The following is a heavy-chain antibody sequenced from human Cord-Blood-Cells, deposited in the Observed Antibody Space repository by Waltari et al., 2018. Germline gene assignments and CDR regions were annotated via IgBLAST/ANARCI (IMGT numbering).Heavy chain of an antibody. Sequence: QVQLQQWGAGLLKPSETLSLTCAVYGGSFSGYYWSWIRQPPGKGLEGIGEINHSGSTSYNPSLKSRVTISVDTSKNQFSLKLSSVTAADTAVYYCARVNGSGSYYDYWGQGTLVTVSS. CDR2: INHSGST. J-gene: IGHJ4*02. CDR1: GGSFSGYY. D-gene: IGHD3-10*01. CDR3: ARVNGSGSYYDY. V-gene: IGHV4-34*01.